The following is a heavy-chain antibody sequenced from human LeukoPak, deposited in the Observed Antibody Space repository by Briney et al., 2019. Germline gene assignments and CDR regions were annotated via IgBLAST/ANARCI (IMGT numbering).Heavy chain of an antibody. Sequence: AGGSLRLSCAASGFTFSDYYMSWIRQAPGKGLEWVSYISSSGSTIYYADSVKGRFTISRDNAKNSLYVQMNSLRAEDTAVYYCARDLRYYYMDVWGKGTTVTVSS. V-gene: IGHV3-11*04. CDR3: ARDLRYYYMDV. J-gene: IGHJ6*03. CDR2: ISSSGSTI. CDR1: GFTFSDYY.